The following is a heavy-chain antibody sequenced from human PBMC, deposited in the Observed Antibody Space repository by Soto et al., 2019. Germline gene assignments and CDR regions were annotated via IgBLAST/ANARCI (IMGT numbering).Heavy chain of an antibody. CDR1: GGSISSGGYY. Sequence: PSETLSLTCTVSGGSISSGGYYWSWIRQHPGKGLEWIGYIYYSGSTYYNLSLKSRVTISVDTSKNQFSLKLSSVTAADTAVYYCACYYDSGGYYYDYWGQGTLVTV. CDR2: IYYSGST. CDR3: ACYYDSGGYYYDY. D-gene: IGHD3-22*01. J-gene: IGHJ4*02. V-gene: IGHV4-31*03.